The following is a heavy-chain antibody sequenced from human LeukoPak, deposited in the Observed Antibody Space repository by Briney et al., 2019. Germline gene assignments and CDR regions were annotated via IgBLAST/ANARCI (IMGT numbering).Heavy chain of an antibody. Sequence: ASVKVSCKASGYTFTSYGISWVRQAPGQGLEWMGWISAYNGITNYAQKLQGRVTMTTDTSTGTAYMELRSLRSDDTAVYYCARVSQRKGAYYYDSSGYSWFDYWGQGTLVTVSS. J-gene: IGHJ4*02. V-gene: IGHV1-18*01. CDR1: GYTFTSYG. CDR2: ISAYNGIT. CDR3: ARVSQRKGAYYYDSSGYSWFDY. D-gene: IGHD3-22*01.